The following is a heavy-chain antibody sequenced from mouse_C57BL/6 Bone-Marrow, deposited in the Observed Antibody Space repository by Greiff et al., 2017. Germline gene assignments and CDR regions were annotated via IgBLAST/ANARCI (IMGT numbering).Heavy chain of an antibody. CDR2: INPNNGGT. CDR1: GYTFTDYN. CDR3: AREGLRRHFDV. J-gene: IGHJ1*03. Sequence: EVQLQQSGPELVKPGASVKMSCKASGYTFTDYNMHWVKQSHGKSLEWIGYINPNNGGTSYNQKFKGKATLTVNKSSSTAYMERRSLTSEDSAVYYCAREGLRRHFDVWGTGTTVTVSS. V-gene: IGHV1-22*01. D-gene: IGHD2-4*01.